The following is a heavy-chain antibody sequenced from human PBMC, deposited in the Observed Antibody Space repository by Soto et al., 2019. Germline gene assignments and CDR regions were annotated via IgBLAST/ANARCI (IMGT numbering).Heavy chain of an antibody. J-gene: IGHJ6*02. V-gene: IGHV4-4*02. CDR1: GDSISSSKW. CDR3: ARMNRDYYYYGMDV. CDR2: IDHNGVA. Sequence: SETLSLTCGVSGDSISSSKWWTWVRQTPGNGLEWIGKIDHNGVANYNPSLEGRVTISKDISKNQISLKVTSVTAADSAVYYCARMNRDYYYYGMDVWGQGATVTVSS.